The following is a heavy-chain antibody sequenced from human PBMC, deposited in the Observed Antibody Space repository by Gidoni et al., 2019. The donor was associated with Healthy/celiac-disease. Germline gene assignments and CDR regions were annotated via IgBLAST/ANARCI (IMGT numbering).Heavy chain of an antibody. CDR1: GYSISSGYY. D-gene: IGHD6-6*01. CDR3: ARVWPTLAARYYYYGMDV. Sequence: QVQLQESGPGLVKPSETLSLTCAVSGYSISSGYYWGWIRQPPGKGLEWSGSIYHSGSTYYNPSLKSRVTISVDTSKNQFSLKLSSVTAADTAVYYCARVWPTLAARYYYYGMDVWGQGTTVTVSS. CDR2: IYHSGST. J-gene: IGHJ6*02. V-gene: IGHV4-38-2*01.